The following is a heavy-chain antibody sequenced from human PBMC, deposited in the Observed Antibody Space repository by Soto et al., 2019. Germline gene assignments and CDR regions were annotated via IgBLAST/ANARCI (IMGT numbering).Heavy chain of an antibody. CDR3: AFQKTGYSSGWLRVDY. CDR2: ISSSSSYI. D-gene: IGHD6-19*01. CDR1: GFTFSSYS. V-gene: IGHV3-21*01. J-gene: IGHJ4*02. Sequence: GGSLRLSCAASGFTFSSYSMNWVRQAPGKGLEWVSSISSSSSYIYYADSVKGRFTISRDNAKNSLYLQMNSLRAEDTAVYYCAFQKTGYSSGWLRVDYWGQGTLVTVSS.